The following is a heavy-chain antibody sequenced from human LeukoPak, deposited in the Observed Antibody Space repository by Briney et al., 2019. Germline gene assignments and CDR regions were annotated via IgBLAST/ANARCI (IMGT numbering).Heavy chain of an antibody. CDR2: INSDGSST. Sequence: GGSLGLSCAASGFTFSSYWMHWVRQAPGKGLLWVSRINSDGSSTNYADSVKGRFTISRDNAKNTLYLQMNSLRAEDTAVYYCARAEYSSSSRHFDYWGQGTLVTVSS. CDR1: GFTFSSYW. CDR3: ARAEYSSSSRHFDY. D-gene: IGHD6-6*01. J-gene: IGHJ4*02. V-gene: IGHV3-74*01.